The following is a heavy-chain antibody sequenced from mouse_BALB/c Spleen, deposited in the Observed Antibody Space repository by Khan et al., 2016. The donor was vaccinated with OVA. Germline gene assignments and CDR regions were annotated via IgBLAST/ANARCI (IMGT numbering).Heavy chain of an antibody. CDR2: IWSDGST. J-gene: IGHJ4*01. V-gene: IGHV2-6-1*01. D-gene: IGHD2-10*01. CDR3: ARQPYYHYNIMDY. CDR1: GFSLTNYG. Sequence: QVQLQQPGPGLVAPSQSLSITCTISGFSLTNYGVHWVRQPPGKGLEWLVVIWSDGSTTYNSAPKSRLTISKDNSKSQVFLKMNSLQTDDTAMYFCARQPYYHYNIMDYWGQGTSVTVSS.